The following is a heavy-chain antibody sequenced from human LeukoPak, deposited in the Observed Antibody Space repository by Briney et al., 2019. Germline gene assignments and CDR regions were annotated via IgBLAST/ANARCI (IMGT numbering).Heavy chain of an antibody. CDR2: INHSGST. D-gene: IGHD2-15*01. Sequence: SETLSLTCAVYAGSFSGYYWSWIRQPPGKGLEWIGEINHSGSTNYNPSLKSRVTISVDTSKNQSSPKLRSVTDADTAVYYCARVRGYCSGGRCYYRFFDYWGQGTLVTVSS. J-gene: IGHJ4*02. V-gene: IGHV4-34*01. CDR3: ARVRGYCSGGRCYYRFFDY. CDR1: AGSFSGYY.